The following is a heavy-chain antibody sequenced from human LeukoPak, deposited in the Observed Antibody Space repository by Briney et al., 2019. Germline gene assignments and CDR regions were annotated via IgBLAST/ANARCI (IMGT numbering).Heavy chain of an antibody. CDR3: AHTHYGYYPDY. CDR1: GFSLSTSGVG. CDR2: VYWNDDK. J-gene: IGHJ4*02. V-gene: IGHV2-5*01. D-gene: IGHD3-10*01. Sequence: SGPTLVKPTQALTLTCTCSGFSLSTSGVGVGWIRQPPRKALEWLALVYWNDDKRYSPSLMSGLTITKDTSNNQVILTMTNMGPADTATYYCAHTHYGYYPDYWGQGTLVTVSS.